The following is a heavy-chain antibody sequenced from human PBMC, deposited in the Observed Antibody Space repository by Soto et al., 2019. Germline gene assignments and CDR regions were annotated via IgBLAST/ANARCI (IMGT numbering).Heavy chain of an antibody. Sequence: QVQLVESGGGVVQPGRSLRLSCAASGFTFSTYTMHWVRQAPGKGLEWVALVSYDGSNKYYEDSVKGRFTISRDNTKNTLYLQMNRLRAEDTAMYYCARDLGGDKDLWGRGTLVTVSS. V-gene: IGHV3-30-3*01. CDR3: ARDLGGDKDL. CDR2: VSYDGSNK. CDR1: GFTFSTYT. D-gene: IGHD4-17*01. J-gene: IGHJ2*01.